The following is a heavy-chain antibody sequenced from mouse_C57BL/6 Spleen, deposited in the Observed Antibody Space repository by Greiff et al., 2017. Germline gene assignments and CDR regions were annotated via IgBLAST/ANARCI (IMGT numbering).Heavy chain of an antibody. D-gene: IGHD2-1*01. CDR2: IYPGDGDT. CDR1: GYAFSSSW. CDR3: ARGNYPFDY. J-gene: IGHJ2*01. Sequence: VKLQESGPELVKPGASVKISCKASGYAFSSSWMNWVKQRPGKGLEWIGRIYPGDGDTNYNGKFKGKATLTADKSSSTAYMQLSSLTSEDSAVYFCARGNYPFDYWGQGTTLTVSS. V-gene: IGHV1-82*01.